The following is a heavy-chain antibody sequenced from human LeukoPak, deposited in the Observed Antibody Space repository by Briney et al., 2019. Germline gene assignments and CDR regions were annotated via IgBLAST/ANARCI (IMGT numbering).Heavy chain of an antibody. CDR3: ARTRYYDFWSGYYTGPAHFDY. Sequence: GESLKISCKGSGYSFTSYWIGWVRQMPGEGLEWMGIIYPGDSDTRYSPSFQGQVTISADKSISTAYLQWSSLKASDTAMYYCARTRYYDFWSGYYTGPAHFDYWGQGTLVTVSS. CDR1: GYSFTSYW. J-gene: IGHJ4*02. V-gene: IGHV5-51*01. CDR2: IYPGDSDT. D-gene: IGHD3-3*01.